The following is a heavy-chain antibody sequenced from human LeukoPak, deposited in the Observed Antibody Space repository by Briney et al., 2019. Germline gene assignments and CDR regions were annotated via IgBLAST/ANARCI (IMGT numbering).Heavy chain of an antibody. J-gene: IGHJ4*02. Sequence: SETLSLTCTVSGGSISSSNYYWSWIRQPAGKGLEWIGRIYTSGTTNYNPSLKSRVTISIDTSKNQFSLRLSSVTAADTAVYYCARLPTVTFFDYWGQGTLVTVSS. CDR2: IYTSGTT. V-gene: IGHV4-61*02. CDR3: ARLPTVTFFDY. CDR1: GGSISSSNYY. D-gene: IGHD4-17*01.